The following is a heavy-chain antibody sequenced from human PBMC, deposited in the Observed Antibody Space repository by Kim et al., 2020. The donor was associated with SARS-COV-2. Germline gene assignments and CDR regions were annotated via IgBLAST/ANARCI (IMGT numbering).Heavy chain of an antibody. CDR2: IYYSGST. V-gene: IGHV4-59*13. J-gene: IGHJ6*02. CDR1: GGSISSYY. Sequence: SETLSLTCTVSGGSISSYYWSWIRQPPGKGLEWIGYIYYSGSTNYNPSLKSRVTISVDTSKNQFSLKLSSVTAADTAVYYCARVGSSSWYYNYYGMDVWGQGTTVTVPS. D-gene: IGHD6-13*01. CDR3: ARVGSSSWYYNYYGMDV.